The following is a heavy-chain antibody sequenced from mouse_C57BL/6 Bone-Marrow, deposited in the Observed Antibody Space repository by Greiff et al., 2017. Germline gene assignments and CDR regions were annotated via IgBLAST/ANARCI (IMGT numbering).Heavy chain of an antibody. CDR1: GFTFSSYA. V-gene: IGHV5-4*01. D-gene: IGHD1-1*01. J-gene: IGHJ2*01. CDR2: ISDGGSYT. CDR3: ARENAITTVVASYYFDY. Sequence: DVMLVESGGGLVKPGGSLKLSCAASGFTFSSYAMSWVRQTPEKRLEWVATISDGGSYTYYPDNVKGRFTISRDNAKNNLYLQMSHLKSEDTAMYYCARENAITTVVASYYFDYWGQGTTLTVSS.